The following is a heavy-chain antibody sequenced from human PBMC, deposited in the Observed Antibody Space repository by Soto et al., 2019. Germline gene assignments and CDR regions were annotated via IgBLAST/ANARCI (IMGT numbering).Heavy chain of an antibody. V-gene: IGHV3-9*01. J-gene: IGHJ4*02. CDR2: ISWNSETI. D-gene: IGHD4-17*01. Sequence: RLSRAAPWFTLEDFSLPRVPPTPGEGLEWVSGISWNSETIDYADSVKGRFTISRDNAKSSLFLQMNSLRPDDTALYYCAKDMKWGGMTTIHYFDSWGQGTLVT. CDR3: AKDMKWGGMTTIHYFDS. CDR1: WFTLEDFS.